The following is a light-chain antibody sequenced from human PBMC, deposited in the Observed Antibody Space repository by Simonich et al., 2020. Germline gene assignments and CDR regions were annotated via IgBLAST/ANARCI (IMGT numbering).Light chain of an antibody. V-gene: IGLV2-11*01. CDR3: QSYDSSLSGVV. J-gene: IGLJ2*01. Sequence: QSALTQPRSVSGSPGQSVTISCTGTSSDVGGYNYVSWYQQHPGKAPKPMIYNVSQRPSVVPDRFSGSKSGNTASLAITGLQAEDEADYYCQSYDSSLSGVVFGGGTKLTVL. CDR2: NVS. CDR1: SSDVGGYNY.